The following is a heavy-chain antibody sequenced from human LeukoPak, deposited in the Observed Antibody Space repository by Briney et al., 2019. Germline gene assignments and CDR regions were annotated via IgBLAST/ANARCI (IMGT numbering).Heavy chain of an antibody. J-gene: IGHJ4*02. V-gene: IGHV1-46*01. D-gene: IGHD4-17*01. CDR2: INPSGGRT. CDR3: ARGGRDYGDSLAGH. Sequence: ASVKASCKASGYTFISYFMNWVRQAPGQGLEWMGIINPSGGRTNYAQKFEGRVIVTRDTSTSRVYMELYSLRSEDTAVYYCARGGRDYGDSLAGHWGQGTLVTVSS. CDR1: GYTFISYF.